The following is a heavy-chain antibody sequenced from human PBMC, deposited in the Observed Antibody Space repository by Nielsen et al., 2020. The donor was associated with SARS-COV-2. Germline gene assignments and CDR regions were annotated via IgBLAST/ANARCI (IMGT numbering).Heavy chain of an antibody. Sequence: GESLKISCAASGFTFSSYWMSWVRQAPGKGLEWVANIKQDGSEKYYVDSVKGRFTISRDNAKNSLYLQMNSLRAEDTAVYYCARDYCSSGSCYSDGQGAFDIWGQGTMVTVSS. V-gene: IGHV3-7*03. J-gene: IGHJ3*02. D-gene: IGHD2-15*01. CDR2: IKQDGSEK. CDR3: ARDYCSSGSCYSDGQGAFDI. CDR1: GFTFSSYW.